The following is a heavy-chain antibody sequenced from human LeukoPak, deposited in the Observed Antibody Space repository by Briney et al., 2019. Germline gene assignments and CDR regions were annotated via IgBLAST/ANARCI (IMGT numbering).Heavy chain of an antibody. D-gene: IGHD1-26*01. CDR1: GFTFSSYT. V-gene: IGHV3-23*01. Sequence: GGSLRLSCAAPGFTFSSYTMSWVRQAPGKGLEWVSSISDSGGSTFYAASVKGRFTISRDNSENTLYLQMNSLRAEDTAVYYCAEDLVGTTLYYFDYWSQGTLVTVSS. CDR2: ISDSGGST. CDR3: AEDLVGTTLYYFDY. J-gene: IGHJ4*02.